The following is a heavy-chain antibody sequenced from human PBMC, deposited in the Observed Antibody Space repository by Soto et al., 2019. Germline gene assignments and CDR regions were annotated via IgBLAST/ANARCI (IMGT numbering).Heavy chain of an antibody. Sequence: QVQLVQSEAEVKEPGASVKVSCEASGYTFINHGISWVRQAPEQGLEWMGWVSGSNGNTKYAQKFQGRVTMTTETSTSPAHMELRNLRSDDTAVYFCARDFYPLAYYFDPWGQGTLVTVSS. V-gene: IGHV1-18*04. CDR3: ARDFYPLAYYFDP. J-gene: IGHJ4*02. CDR1: GYTFINHG. CDR2: VSGSNGNT.